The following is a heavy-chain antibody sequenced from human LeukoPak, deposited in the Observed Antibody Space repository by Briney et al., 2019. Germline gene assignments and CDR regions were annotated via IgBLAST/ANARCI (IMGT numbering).Heavy chain of an antibody. Sequence: GGSLRLSCAASGFTVSSNYMSWVRQALGKGLEWVSVIYSGGSTYYADSVKGRFTISRDNSKNTLYLQMNSLRAEDTAVYYCAKDSARVRDSFYYMDVWGKGTTVTVSS. CDR1: GFTVSSNY. D-gene: IGHD3-10*01. J-gene: IGHJ6*03. V-gene: IGHV3-53*01. CDR3: AKDSARVRDSFYYMDV. CDR2: IYSGGST.